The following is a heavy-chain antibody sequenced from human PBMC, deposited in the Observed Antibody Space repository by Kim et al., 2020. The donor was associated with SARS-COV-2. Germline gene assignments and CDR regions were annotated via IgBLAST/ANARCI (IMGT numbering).Heavy chain of an antibody. CDR1: GGSFSGYY. D-gene: IGHD3-10*01. V-gene: IGHV4-34*01. J-gene: IGHJ4*02. Sequence: SETLSLTCAVYGGSFSGYYWSWIRQPPGKGLEWIGEINHSGSTNYNPSLKSRVTISVDTSKNQFSLKLSSVTAADTAVYYCARGGPPGALFDYWGQGTLVTVSS. CDR2: INHSGST. CDR3: ARGGPPGALFDY.